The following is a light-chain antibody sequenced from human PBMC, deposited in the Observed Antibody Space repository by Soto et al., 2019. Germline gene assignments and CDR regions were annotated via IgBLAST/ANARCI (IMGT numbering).Light chain of an antibody. Sequence: SYELTQPPSVSVAPGKTASVACGGSKTGSKCVNWYQKKSGQAPVLVMYYDSDRPSGIPERFSGSNSGNTATLTISRVEAGDEADYYCQVWDISSGHVVFGGGTKLAVL. CDR1: KTGSKC. CDR2: YDS. CDR3: QVWDISSGHVV. J-gene: IGLJ3*02. V-gene: IGLV3-21*01.